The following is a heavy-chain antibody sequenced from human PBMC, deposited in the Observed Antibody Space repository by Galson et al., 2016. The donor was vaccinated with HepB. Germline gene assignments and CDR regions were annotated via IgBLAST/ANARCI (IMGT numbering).Heavy chain of an antibody. CDR3: ARGSGFLIDY. CDR2: IKEDGSEK. D-gene: IGHD3-3*01. CDR1: GYTLGGYW. Sequence: SLKLSCAASGYTLGGYWMNWVRQAPGKGLEWVAIIKEDGSEKYYVDSVRGRITISRDKAKNSLSMQMHSLSAEDTAVYYCARGSGFLIDYWGQGTPVTVSS. V-gene: IGHV3-7*03. J-gene: IGHJ4*02.